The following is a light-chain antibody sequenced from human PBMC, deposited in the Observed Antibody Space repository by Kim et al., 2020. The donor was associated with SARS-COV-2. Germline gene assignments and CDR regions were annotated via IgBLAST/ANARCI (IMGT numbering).Light chain of an antibody. V-gene: IGKV3-20*01. Sequence: EIVLTQSPGTLSLSPGERATLSCRASQSDSRGYLAWYQQKPGQSPRLLIYDAASRATGIPDRFSGSGSGTDFTLTISRLEPEDFAVYYCQQYDSSPRTFGQGTKVDIK. CDR1: QSDSRGY. CDR2: DAA. CDR3: QQYDSSPRT. J-gene: IGKJ1*01.